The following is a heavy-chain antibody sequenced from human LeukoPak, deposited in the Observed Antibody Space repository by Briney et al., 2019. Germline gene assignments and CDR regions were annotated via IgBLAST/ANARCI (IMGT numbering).Heavy chain of an antibody. CDR3: AKNTAYYYDSSGFDY. Sequence: GGSLRLSCAASGFTFSSYAMNWVRQAPGKGLEWVSAISGRAGSTSYADSVKGRFTISRDNSKNTLYLQMNSLRAEDTAVYYCAKNTAYYYDSSGFDYWGQGTLVTVSS. CDR1: GFTFSSYA. CDR2: ISGRAGST. D-gene: IGHD3-22*01. V-gene: IGHV3-23*01. J-gene: IGHJ4*02.